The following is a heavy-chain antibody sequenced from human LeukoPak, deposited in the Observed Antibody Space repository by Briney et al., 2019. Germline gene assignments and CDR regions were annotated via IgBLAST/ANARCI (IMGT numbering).Heavy chain of an antibody. CDR2: IYYSGST. CDR3: ARDLGQYCSSTSCWRDYYYYGMDV. J-gene: IGHJ6*02. Sequence: SETLSLTCTVSGGSISSGGYYWSWIRQHPGKGPEWIGYIYYSGSTYYNPSLKSRVTISVDKSKNQFSLKLSSVTAADTAVYYCARDLGQYCSSTSCWRDYYYYGMDVWGQGTTVTVSS. V-gene: IGHV4-31*03. CDR1: GGSISSGGYY. D-gene: IGHD2-2*01.